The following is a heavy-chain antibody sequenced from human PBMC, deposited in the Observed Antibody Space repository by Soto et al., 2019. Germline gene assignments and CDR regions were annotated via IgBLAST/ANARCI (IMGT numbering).Heavy chain of an antibody. D-gene: IGHD5-18*01. Sequence: SETLSLTCAVSCGSISSSNWWSWVRQPPGKGLEWIGEIYHSGSTNYNPSLKSRVTISVDKSKNQFSLKLSSVTAADTAVYYCARYNVDTAMVTYGMDVWGQGTTVTVSS. V-gene: IGHV4-4*02. CDR2: IYHSGST. J-gene: IGHJ6*02. CDR1: CGSISSSNW. CDR3: ARYNVDTAMVTYGMDV.